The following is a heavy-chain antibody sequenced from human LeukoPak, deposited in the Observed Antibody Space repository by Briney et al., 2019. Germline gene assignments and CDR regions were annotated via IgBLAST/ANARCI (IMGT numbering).Heavy chain of an antibody. CDR1: GGTFSSYA. Sequence: SVKVSCKAFGGTFSSYAISWVRQAPGQGLEWMGRIIPIFGTANYAQKFQGRVTITTDESTSTAYMELSSLRSEDTAVYYCARCGKLWFGELLSGDYYFDYWGQGTLVTVSS. D-gene: IGHD3-10*01. CDR3: ARCGKLWFGELLSGDYYFDY. V-gene: IGHV1-69*05. CDR2: IIPIFGTA. J-gene: IGHJ4*02.